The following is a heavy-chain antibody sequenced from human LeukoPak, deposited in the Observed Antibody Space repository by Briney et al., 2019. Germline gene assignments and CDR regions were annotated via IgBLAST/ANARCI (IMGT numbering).Heavy chain of an antibody. V-gene: IGHV1-69*01. CDR1: GGTFSSYA. J-gene: IGHJ4*02. D-gene: IGHD6-19*01. Sequence: KVSCXXSGGTFSSYAISWVRQAPGQGLEWMGGIIPIFGTANYAQKFQGRVTITADESTSTAYMELRSLRSDDTAVYYCARETASGWYDYWGQGTLVTVSS. CDR3: ARETASGWYDY. CDR2: IIPIFGTA.